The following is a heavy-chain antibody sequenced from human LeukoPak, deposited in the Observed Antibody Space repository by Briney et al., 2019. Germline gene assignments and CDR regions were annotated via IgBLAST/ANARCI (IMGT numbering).Heavy chain of an antibody. CDR3: ARGATGGPFFEY. Sequence: SETLSLTCTVSVGSISTYSWSWIRQPAGKGLEWIGRIYNSETTNYNPSLKSRVTMSIDTPKNQLSLRLSAVTAADTAVYYCARGATGGPFFEYWGQGTLVTVSS. CDR2: IYNSETT. J-gene: IGHJ4*02. CDR1: VGSISTYS. V-gene: IGHV4-4*07. D-gene: IGHD2-15*01.